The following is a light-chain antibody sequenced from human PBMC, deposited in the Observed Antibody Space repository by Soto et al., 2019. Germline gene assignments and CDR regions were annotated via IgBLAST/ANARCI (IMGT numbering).Light chain of an antibody. CDR1: SGSIASHY. Sequence: NFMLTQPHSVSQSPGKTVTISCTRSSGSIASHYVQWYQQRPGSSPTTVIYENNQRPSGVPDRFSGSIDSSSNSASLSISGLKTEDEADYYCQSYDGTNWVFGGGTKLTVL. J-gene: IGLJ3*02. CDR3: QSYDGTNWV. V-gene: IGLV6-57*01. CDR2: ENN.